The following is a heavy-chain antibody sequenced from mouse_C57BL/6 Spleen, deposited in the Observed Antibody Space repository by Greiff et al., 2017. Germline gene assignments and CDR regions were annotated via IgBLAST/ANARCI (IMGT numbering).Heavy chain of an antibody. V-gene: IGHV1-80*01. CDR2: IYPGDGDT. CDR3: ARRGVGYDYAMDY. Sequence: QVQLQQSGAELVKPGASVKISCKASGYAFSSYWMNWVKQRPGKGLEWIGQIYPGDGDTNYNGKFKGKATLTADKSSSTAYMQLSSLTSEDSAVYFCARRGVGYDYAMDYWGQGTSVTVSS. J-gene: IGHJ4*01. D-gene: IGHD2-2*01. CDR1: GYAFSSYW.